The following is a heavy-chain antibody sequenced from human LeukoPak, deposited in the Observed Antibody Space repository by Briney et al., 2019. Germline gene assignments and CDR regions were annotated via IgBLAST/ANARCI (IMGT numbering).Heavy chain of an antibody. CDR3: ARDRRESSGWYFDY. J-gene: IGHJ4*02. CDR2: IKQGGSEK. CDR1: GFTFSSYW. Sequence: GGSLRLSCAASGFTFSSYWMSWVRQAPGKGLEWVANIKQGGSEKYYVDSVKGRFTISRDNAKNSLYLQMNSLRAEDTAVYYCARDRRESSGWYFDYWGQGTLVTVSS. D-gene: IGHD6-19*01. V-gene: IGHV3-7*01.